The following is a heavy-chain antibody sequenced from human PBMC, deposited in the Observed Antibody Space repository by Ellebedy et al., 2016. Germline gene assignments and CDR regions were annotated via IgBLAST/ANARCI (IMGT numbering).Heavy chain of an antibody. Sequence: GSLRLSCNVSAGSIRNYYWTWIRQPPGKGLEWIGYISYSGNTKYNPSLQSRVSISVETAKKQFPLKVRSVTAADTAVYYCASATVTTSAEYFQYWGQGTLVTVSS. V-gene: IGHV4-59*08. CDR3: ASATVTTSAEYFQY. D-gene: IGHD4-17*01. J-gene: IGHJ1*01. CDR2: ISYSGNT. CDR1: AGSIRNYY.